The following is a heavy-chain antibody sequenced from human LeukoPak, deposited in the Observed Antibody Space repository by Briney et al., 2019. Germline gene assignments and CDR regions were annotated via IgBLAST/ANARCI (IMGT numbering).Heavy chain of an antibody. Sequence: SETLSLTCTVSGSSISSYYWSWIRQPARKGLEWVGRIYTSGSTNYNPPLKSRVTQPVSTSKNQSFLTLRSVSAADRAVYFCAMYGDYNYFDYWGQGTLVTVSS. V-gene: IGHV4-4*07. D-gene: IGHD4-17*01. CDR3: AMYGDYNYFDY. CDR2: IYTSGST. CDR1: GSSISSYY. J-gene: IGHJ4*02.